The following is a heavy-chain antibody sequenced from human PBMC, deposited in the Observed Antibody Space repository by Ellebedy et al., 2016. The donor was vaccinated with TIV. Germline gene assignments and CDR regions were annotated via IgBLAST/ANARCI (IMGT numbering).Heavy chain of an antibody. CDR1: GGTFSSYA. V-gene: IGHV1-69*06. J-gene: IGHJ1*01. D-gene: IGHD1-26*01. Sequence: ASVKVSCKASGGTFSSYAISWVRQAPGQGLEWMGGIIPIFGTANYAQKFQGRVTITADKSTSTAYMELSSLTSEDTAVYYCAKANSGSYYRAPAEYFQHWGQGTLVTVSS. CDR3: AKANSGSYYRAPAEYFQH. CDR2: IIPIFGTA.